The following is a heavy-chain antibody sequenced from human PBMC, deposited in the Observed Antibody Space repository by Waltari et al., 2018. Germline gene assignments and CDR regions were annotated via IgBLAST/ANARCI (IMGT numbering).Heavy chain of an antibody. CDR2: IIPIFGTA. V-gene: IGHV1-69*05. CDR1: GGTFSRHA. J-gene: IGHJ4*02. CDR3: ARPSSGSRRGLFDY. D-gene: IGHD1-26*01. Sequence: VQLVQSGAEVKKPGSSVKVSCKAYGGTFSRHAPGWVRQAPGQGLEWMGWIIPIFGTANYAQKFQGRVTITTDESTSTAYMELSSLRSEDTAVYYCARPSSGSRRGLFDYWGQGTLVTVSS.